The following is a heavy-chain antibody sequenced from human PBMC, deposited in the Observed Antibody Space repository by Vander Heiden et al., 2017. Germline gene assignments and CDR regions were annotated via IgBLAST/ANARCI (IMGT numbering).Heavy chain of an antibody. V-gene: IGHV3-7*01. D-gene: IGHD3-3*01. CDR3: ARDIRFLEWLLGDY. J-gene: IGHJ4*02. CDR1: GSTVRSYW. Sequence: EVPLVESGGGLVQPGGSLRLCCAASGSTVRSYWMSWVRQAPGKGLEWVANIKQDGSEKYYVDSVKGRFTISRDNAKNSLYLQMNSLRAEDTAVYYCARDIRFLEWLLGDYWGQGTLVTVSS. CDR2: IKQDGSEK.